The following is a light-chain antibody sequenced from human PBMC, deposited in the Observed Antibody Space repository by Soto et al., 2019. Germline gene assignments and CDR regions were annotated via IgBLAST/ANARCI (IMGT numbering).Light chain of an antibody. CDR3: SSNTSGSTYV. V-gene: IGLV2-14*01. CDR1: SSVVGGYNY. J-gene: IGLJ1*01. Sequence: QSVLTRPASVSGSPGQSITISCTGTSSVVGGYNYVSWYQQHPGKAPKLMVYDVSNRPSGVSNRFSGSKSGNTASLTISGLQAEDEADYYCSSNTSGSTYVFGTGTKVTRP. CDR2: DVS.